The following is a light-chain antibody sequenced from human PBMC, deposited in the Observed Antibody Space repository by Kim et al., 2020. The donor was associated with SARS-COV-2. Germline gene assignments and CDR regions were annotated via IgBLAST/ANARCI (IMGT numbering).Light chain of an antibody. CDR1: HNIGNS. CDR2: KAS. J-gene: IGKJ3*01. Sequence: ATIGEKVTITCRASHNIGNSLAWFQQKFGRAPSLLIHKASSLESGVPSRFTGAGSGTEFTLTIASLQPDDFANYYCQQYDSLPWTFGPGTKVDIK. V-gene: IGKV1-5*03. CDR3: QQYDSLPWT.